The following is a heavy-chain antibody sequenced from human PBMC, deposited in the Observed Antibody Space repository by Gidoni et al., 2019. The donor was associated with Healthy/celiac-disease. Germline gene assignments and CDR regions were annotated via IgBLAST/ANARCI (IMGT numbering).Heavy chain of an antibody. CDR3: ARGYSSRAPFGY. D-gene: IGHD6-19*01. CDR1: GGTFSSYA. V-gene: IGHV1-69*01. J-gene: IGHJ4*02. Sequence: QGQLVQSGAEVKKPGSSAKVSCKAAGGTFSSYAISWVRQAPGQGLEWMGGFIPIFGTANYAQKFQGRVTIPADESTSTAYMELSSLRSEDTAVYYCARGYSSRAPFGYWGQGTLVTVSS. CDR2: FIPIFGTA.